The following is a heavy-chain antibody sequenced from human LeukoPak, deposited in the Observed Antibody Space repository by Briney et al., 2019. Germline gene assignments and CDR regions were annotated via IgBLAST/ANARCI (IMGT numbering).Heavy chain of an antibody. CDR1: GFTFSSYA. D-gene: IGHD2-2*02. J-gene: IGHJ6*02. CDR2: ISGSGGST. CDR3: AKGLGYCSSTSCYRLVYYYGMDV. Sequence: GGSLRLSCAASGFTFSSYAMSWVRQAPGKGLEWVSAISGSGGSTYYADSVKGRFTISRDNSKNTLYLQMNSLRAEDTAVYYCAKGLGYCSSTSCYRLVYYYGMDVWAKGPRSPSP. V-gene: IGHV3-23*01.